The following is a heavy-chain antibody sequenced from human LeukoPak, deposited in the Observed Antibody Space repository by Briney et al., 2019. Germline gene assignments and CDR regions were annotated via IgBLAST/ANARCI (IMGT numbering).Heavy chain of an antibody. J-gene: IGHJ6*04. V-gene: IGHV1-3*01. CDR3: ARDGRSGPAWYYYCMDV. D-gene: IGHD6-19*01. CDR2: INAGNGNT. Sequence: ASVKVSCKASGYTFPNYTMHWVRQAPGQRLEWMGWINAGNGNTKYSQKFQGRVTITRDTSASTAYMELSSLRSEDTAVYYCARDGRSGPAWYYYCMDVWGKGTTVTVSP. CDR1: GYTFPNYT.